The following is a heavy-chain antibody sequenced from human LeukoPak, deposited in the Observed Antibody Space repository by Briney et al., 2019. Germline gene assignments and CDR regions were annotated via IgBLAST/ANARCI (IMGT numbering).Heavy chain of an antibody. Sequence: GGSLRLSCAASGFTFSSYEMNWVRQAPGKGLEWVSYISSSGSTIYYADSVKGRFTISRDNAKNSLYLQMNSLRAEDTAVYYCASEVDYYDSSEDYWGQGTLVTVSS. CDR2: ISSSGSTI. V-gene: IGHV3-48*03. J-gene: IGHJ4*02. CDR1: GFTFSSYE. D-gene: IGHD3-22*01. CDR3: ASEVDYYDSSEDY.